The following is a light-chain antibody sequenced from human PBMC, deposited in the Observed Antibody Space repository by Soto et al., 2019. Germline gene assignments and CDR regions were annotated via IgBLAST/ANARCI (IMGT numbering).Light chain of an antibody. V-gene: IGLV3-27*01. J-gene: IGLJ2*01. CDR2: KDS. CDR3: YSAADNKGV. CDR1: VLAKKY. Sequence: ELTQPSSVSVSPGQTARITCSGDVLAKKYARWFQQKPGQAPVLVIYKDSERPSGIPERFSGSSSGTTVTLTISGAQVEDEADYYCYSAADNKGVFGGGTKVTVL.